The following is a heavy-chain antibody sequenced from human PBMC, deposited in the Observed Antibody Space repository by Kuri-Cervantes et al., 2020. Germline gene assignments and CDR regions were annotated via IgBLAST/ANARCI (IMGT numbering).Heavy chain of an antibody. CDR2: INPNSGGT. D-gene: IGHD2/OR15-2a*01. V-gene: IGHV1-2*02. J-gene: IGHJ4*02. CDR3: ARTLIGRTTWASAAGDY. Sequence: ASVKVSCKASGYTFTSYDISWVRQAPGQGLEWMGWINPNSGGTNYAQKFQGRVTMTRDTSISTAYLEVSSLGSDDTAVYYCARTLIGRTTWASAAGDYWGQGTLVTVSS. CDR1: GYTFTSYD.